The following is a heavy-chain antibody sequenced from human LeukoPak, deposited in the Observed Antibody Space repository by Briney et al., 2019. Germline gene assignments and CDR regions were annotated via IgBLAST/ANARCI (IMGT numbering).Heavy chain of an antibody. CDR1: GFTFSSYW. CDR3: ARGGYDYAFDI. D-gene: IGHD2-15*01. J-gene: IGHJ3*02. V-gene: IGHV3-74*01. CDR2: IGNDGSDT. Sequence: GGSLRLSCAASGFTFSSYWLHWVRQAPGKGLVRVSRIGNDGSDTNYADSVKGGFTISRDNAKSTLYLQMNSLKAEDTAVYYCARGGYDYAFDIWGQGTMVTVSS.